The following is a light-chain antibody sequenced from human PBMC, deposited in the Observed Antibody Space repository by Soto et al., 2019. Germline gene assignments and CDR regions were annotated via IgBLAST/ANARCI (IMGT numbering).Light chain of an antibody. CDR2: GAS. J-gene: IGKJ5*01. CDR1: QSVSSY. CDR3: QQYNNWPIT. V-gene: IGKV3-15*01. Sequence: EIVLTRSPATLSLSPGERATLSCRASQSVSSYSLAWYQKKPGQAPRLLIYGASTRATGIPARFSGGGSGTEFTLTISSLQSEDFAVYYCQQYNNWPITFGQGTRLEIK.